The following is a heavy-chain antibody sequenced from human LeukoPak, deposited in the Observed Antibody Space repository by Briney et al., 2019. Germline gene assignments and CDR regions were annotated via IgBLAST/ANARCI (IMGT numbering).Heavy chain of an antibody. J-gene: IGHJ5*02. CDR3: ARPSTDCSSTSCPFDP. D-gene: IGHD2-2*01. CDR1: GGSFSGYY. Sequence: SETLSLTCAVYGGSFSGYYWSWIRQPPGKGLEWIGEINHSGSTNYNPSLKSRVTISVDTSKNQFSLKLSSVTAADTAVYYCARPSTDCSSTSCPFDPWGQGTLVTVSS. CDR2: INHSGST. V-gene: IGHV4-34*01.